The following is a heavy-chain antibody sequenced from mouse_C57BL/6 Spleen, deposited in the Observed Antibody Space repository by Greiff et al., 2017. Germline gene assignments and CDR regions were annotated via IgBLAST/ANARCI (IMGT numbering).Heavy chain of an antibody. V-gene: IGHV1-69*01. CDR1: GYTFTSYW. CDR3: ARVGNYGSSSYYAMDY. CDR2: IDPSDSYT. Sequence: QVQLQQPGAELVMPGASVKLSCKASGYTFTSYWMHWVKQRPGQGLEWIGEIDPSDSYTNYNQKFKGKSTLTVDKSSSTAYMQLSSLTSEDSAVYYCARVGNYGSSSYYAMDYGGQGTSVTVSS. J-gene: IGHJ4*01. D-gene: IGHD1-1*01.